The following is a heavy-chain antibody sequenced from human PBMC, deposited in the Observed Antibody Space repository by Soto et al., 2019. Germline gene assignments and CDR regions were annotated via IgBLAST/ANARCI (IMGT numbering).Heavy chain of an antibody. J-gene: IGHJ4*02. D-gene: IGHD2-2*01. CDR2: ISGSGGST. CDR3: AKARGSSTPAPGSY. V-gene: IGHV3-23*01. Sequence: GGSLRLSCAASGFTFSSYAMSWVRQAPGKGLEWASAISGSGGSTYYADSVKGRFTISRDNSKNTLYLQMNSLRAEDTAVYYCAKARGSSTPAPGSYWGQGTLVTVSS. CDR1: GFTFSSYA.